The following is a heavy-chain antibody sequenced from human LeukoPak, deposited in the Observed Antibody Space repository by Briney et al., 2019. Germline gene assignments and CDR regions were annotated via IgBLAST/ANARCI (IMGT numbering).Heavy chain of an antibody. CDR3: AREGVDIVATVYFYYYAMDV. CDR2: INPNSGGT. Sequence: GASVKVSCKASGYTFTGHYMHWVRQAPGQGLEWMGRINPNSGGTNYAQKFQGRVTMTRDTSISTAYMELSRLRSDDTAIYYCAREGVDIVATVYFYYYAMDVWGQGTTVTVSS. J-gene: IGHJ6*02. D-gene: IGHD5-12*01. CDR1: GYTFTGHY. V-gene: IGHV1-2*06.